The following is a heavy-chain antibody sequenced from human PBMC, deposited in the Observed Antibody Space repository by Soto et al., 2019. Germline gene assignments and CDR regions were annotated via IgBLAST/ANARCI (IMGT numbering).Heavy chain of an antibody. CDR3: AKMTTRRFDY. J-gene: IGHJ4*02. V-gene: IGHV3-21*06. Sequence: KPGGSLRLSCAASGFTLRTYTMNWVRQAPGKGLEWVSSISISSSDRYYADSVRGRFTISRDNAKNALYLQMNSLRADDPAVYYCAKMTTRRFDYWGQGTLVTVSS. D-gene: IGHD4-17*01. CDR2: ISISSSDR. CDR1: GFTLRTYT.